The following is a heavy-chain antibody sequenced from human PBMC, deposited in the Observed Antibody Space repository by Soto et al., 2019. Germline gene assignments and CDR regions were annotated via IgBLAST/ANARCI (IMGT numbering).Heavy chain of an antibody. CDR3: ALSSGKLLWFGEPFSGSGLHP. CDR2: IYYTGST. Sequence: SETLSLTCTVSGVSITSGTYYWGWIRQPPGKGLEWIGTIYYTGSTYYDPSLKSRVTISVDTSKNQFSLKLTSVTAADTAVYYCALSSGKLLWFGEPFSGSGLHPWGPGTLLTVSS. D-gene: IGHD3-10*01. V-gene: IGHV4-39*01. J-gene: IGHJ5*02. CDR1: GVSITSGTYY.